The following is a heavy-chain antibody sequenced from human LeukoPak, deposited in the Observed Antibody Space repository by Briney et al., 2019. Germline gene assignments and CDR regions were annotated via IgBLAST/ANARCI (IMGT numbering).Heavy chain of an antibody. CDR3: ARGYCSSTSCFGVGGY. CDR1: GFTFDDYG. Sequence: SGGSLRLSCAASGFTFDDYGMSWVRQAPGKGLEWVSGINWNGGSTDYADSVKGRFTISRDNAKNSLYLQMNSLRAEDTAVYYCARGYCSSTSCFGVGGYWGQGTLVTVSS. D-gene: IGHD2-2*01. J-gene: IGHJ4*02. V-gene: IGHV3-20*04. CDR2: INWNGGST.